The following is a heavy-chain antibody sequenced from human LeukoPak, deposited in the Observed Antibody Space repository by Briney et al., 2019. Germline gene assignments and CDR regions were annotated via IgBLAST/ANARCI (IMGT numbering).Heavy chain of an antibody. D-gene: IGHD6-13*01. V-gene: IGHV3-23*01. CDR2: ISGSGGST. Sequence: AGGSLRLSCAASGFTFSSYAMSWVRQAPGKGLEWVSAISGSGGSTYYADSVKGRFTISRDNAKDSLYLQMNSLRAEDTAVYYCARVAIAAAGGDAFDIWGQGTMVTVSS. CDR1: GFTFSSYA. J-gene: IGHJ3*02. CDR3: ARVAIAAAGGDAFDI.